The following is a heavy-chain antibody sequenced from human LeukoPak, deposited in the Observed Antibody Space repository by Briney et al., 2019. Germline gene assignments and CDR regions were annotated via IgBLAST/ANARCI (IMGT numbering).Heavy chain of an antibody. CDR3: ARAHRSYDSGKGGPRWY. J-gene: IGHJ4*02. D-gene: IGHD3-10*01. CDR2: INHSGST. V-gene: IGHV4-34*01. Sequence: SETLSLTCAVYGGSFSGYYWRWIRQPPGKGLEWIGEINHSGSTNYNPSLKSRVTISVDTSNNQFSLKLRSVTAADTAVYYCARAHRSYDSGKGGPRWYWGQGTLVTVSS. CDR1: GGSFSGYY.